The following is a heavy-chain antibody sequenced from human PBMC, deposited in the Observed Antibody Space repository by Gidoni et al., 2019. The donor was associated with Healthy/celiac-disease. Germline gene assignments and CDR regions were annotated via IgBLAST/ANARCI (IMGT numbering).Heavy chain of an antibody. CDR3: ARDSKQQLVAIDY. D-gene: IGHD6-13*01. CDR2: IWYDGSNK. V-gene: IGHV3-33*01. Sequence: QVQLVESGGGVVQPGSSLILSCPASGFTFSNYGMHWVRQAPGKGLEWVAVIWYDGSNKYYAESVKGRFTISRDNSKNTLYLQMNSLRAEDMAVYYCARDSKQQLVAIDYWGQGTLVTVSS. J-gene: IGHJ4*02. CDR1: GFTFSNYG.